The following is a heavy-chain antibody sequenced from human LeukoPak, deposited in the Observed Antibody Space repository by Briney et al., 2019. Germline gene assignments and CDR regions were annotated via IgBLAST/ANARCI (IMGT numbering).Heavy chain of an antibody. D-gene: IGHD4-23*01. Sequence: GGSLRLSCAAPGFTFSSYAMSWVRQAPGKGLEWVSSISGSGGNTYYADSVKGRFTISRDNSKNTLYMQMNSLRAEDTAVYYCAKLVTHFDYWGQGTLVTVSS. CDR1: GFTFSSYA. J-gene: IGHJ4*02. CDR3: AKLVTHFDY. CDR2: ISGSGGNT. V-gene: IGHV3-23*01.